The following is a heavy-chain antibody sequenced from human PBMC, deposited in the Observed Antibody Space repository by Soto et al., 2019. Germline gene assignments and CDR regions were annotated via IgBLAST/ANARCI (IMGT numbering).Heavy chain of an antibody. Sequence: SETLSLTCTVYGGFFSTYYWSWIRQPPGKGLEWIGEINHSGNTNYNPSLMGRVTMSFDTSKNQFSLKLSSVTAADTAVYYCTRPYPYYFDSWGQGTLVTVSS. V-gene: IGHV4-34*01. J-gene: IGHJ4*02. CDR3: TRPYPYYFDS. CDR2: INHSGNT. CDR1: GGFFSTYY.